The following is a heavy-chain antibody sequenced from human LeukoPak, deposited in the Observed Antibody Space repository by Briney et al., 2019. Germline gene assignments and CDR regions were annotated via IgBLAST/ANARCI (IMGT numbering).Heavy chain of an antibody. J-gene: IGHJ6*02. Sequence: ASVKVSCKASGGTFSSYAISWVRQAPGQGLEWMGRIIPILGIANYAQKFQGRVTITADKSTSTAYMELSSLRSEDTAVYYCATERGLYCSGGSCYRWPAVYGMDVWGQGTTVTVSS. CDR3: ATERGLYCSGGSCYRWPAVYGMDV. V-gene: IGHV1-69*04. CDR2: IIPILGIA. D-gene: IGHD2-15*01. CDR1: GGTFSSYA.